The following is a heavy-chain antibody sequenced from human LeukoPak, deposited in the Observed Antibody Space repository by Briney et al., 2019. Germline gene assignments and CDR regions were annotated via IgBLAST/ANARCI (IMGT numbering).Heavy chain of an antibody. V-gene: IGHV3-33*01. CDR1: GFTFSSYG. CDR3: ARGRDVLLWFGELSGGYFDY. J-gene: IGHJ4*02. D-gene: IGHD3-10*01. Sequence: PGRSLRLSCAASGFTFSSYGMHWVRQAPGKGLEWVAVIWYDGSNKYYADSVKGRFTISRDNSKNTLYLQMNSLRAEDTAVYYCARGRDVLLWFGELSGGYFDYWGQGTLVTVSS. CDR2: IWYDGSNK.